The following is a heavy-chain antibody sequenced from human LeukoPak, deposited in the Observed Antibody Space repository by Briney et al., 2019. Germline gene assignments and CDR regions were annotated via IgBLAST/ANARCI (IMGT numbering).Heavy chain of an antibody. Sequence: GGSLRLSCAASRFTFSSYSMNWVRQAPGKGLEWVSSISSSSSYIYYADSVKGRFTISRDNAKNSLYLQMNSLRAEDTAVYYCARNTYYDILTDDYWGQGTLVTVSS. V-gene: IGHV3-21*01. CDR2: ISSSSSYI. J-gene: IGHJ4*02. D-gene: IGHD3-9*01. CDR3: ARNTYYDILTDDY. CDR1: RFTFSSYS.